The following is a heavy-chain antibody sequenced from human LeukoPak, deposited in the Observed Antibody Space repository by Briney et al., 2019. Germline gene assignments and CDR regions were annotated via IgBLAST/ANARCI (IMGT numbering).Heavy chain of an antibody. CDR3: ARVRGSSWNGVDV. D-gene: IGHD6-13*01. Sequence: SETLSLTCTVSGGSVSSGSYYWSWIRQPPGKGLEWIGYIYYSGSTNYNPSLKSRVTISVDTSKNQFSLKLSSVTAADTAVYYCARVRGSSWNGVDVWGQGTTVTVSS. CDR2: IYYSGST. V-gene: IGHV4-61*01. J-gene: IGHJ6*02. CDR1: GGSVSSGSYY.